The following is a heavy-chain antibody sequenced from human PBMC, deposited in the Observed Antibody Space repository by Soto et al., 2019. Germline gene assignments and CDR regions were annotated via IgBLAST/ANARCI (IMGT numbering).Heavy chain of an antibody. V-gene: IGHV3-48*03. D-gene: IGHD1-26*01. CDR3: TTHEEGAPWAGGFDS. CDR1: GFTFSSYE. J-gene: IGHJ5*01. Sequence: GGSLRLSCAASGFTFSSYEMNWVRQAPGKGLEWVSYISSSGSTIYYADSVKGRFTISRDNAKNSLYLQMNSLRAEDTAIYYCTTHEEGAPWAGGFDSWGQGTLVTVPQ. CDR2: ISSSGSTI.